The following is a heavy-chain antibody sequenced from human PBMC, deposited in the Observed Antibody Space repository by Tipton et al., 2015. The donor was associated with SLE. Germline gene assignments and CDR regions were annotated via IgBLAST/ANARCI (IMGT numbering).Heavy chain of an antibody. J-gene: IGHJ3*02. CDR3: ARTGSEDAFDI. CDR2: INHSGST. V-gene: IGHV4-34*01. Sequence: TLSLTCAVYGGSFSDYYWSWIRQPPGKGLEWIGEINHSGSTNYNPSLKSRVTISVDTSKNQFSLKLSSVTAADTAVYYCARTGSEDAFDIWGQGTMVTVSS. CDR1: GGSFSDYY. D-gene: IGHD6-25*01.